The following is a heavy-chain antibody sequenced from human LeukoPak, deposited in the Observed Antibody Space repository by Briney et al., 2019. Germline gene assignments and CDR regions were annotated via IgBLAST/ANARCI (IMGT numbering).Heavy chain of an antibody. CDR1: GYTFTGYY. J-gene: IGHJ6*04. Sequence: ASVKVSCKASGYTFTGYYMHWVRQAPGQGLEWMGWINPNSGGTNYAQKFQGWVTMTRDTSISTAYMELSRLRSDDTAVYYCATSSGWHYYGMDVWGKGTTVTVSS. D-gene: IGHD6-19*01. CDR2: INPNSGGT. V-gene: IGHV1-2*04. CDR3: ATSSGWHYYGMDV.